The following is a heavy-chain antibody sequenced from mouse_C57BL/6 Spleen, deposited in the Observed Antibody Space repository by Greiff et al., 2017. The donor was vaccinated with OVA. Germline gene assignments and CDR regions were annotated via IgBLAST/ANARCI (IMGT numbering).Heavy chain of an antibody. CDR1: GYAFSSSW. Sequence: VQLQQSGPELVKPGASVKISCKASGYAFSSSWMNWVKQRPGKGLEWIGRIYPGDGDTNYNGKFKGKATLTADKSSSTAYMQLSSLTSEDSAVYFCARIITTVVEDAMDYWGQGTSVTVSS. J-gene: IGHJ4*01. CDR3: ARIITTVVEDAMDY. CDR2: IYPGDGDT. D-gene: IGHD1-1*01. V-gene: IGHV1-82*01.